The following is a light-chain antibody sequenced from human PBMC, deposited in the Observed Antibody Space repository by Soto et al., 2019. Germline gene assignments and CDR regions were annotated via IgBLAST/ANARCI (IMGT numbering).Light chain of an antibody. J-gene: IGKJ3*01. V-gene: IGKV3-20*01. CDR2: AAS. CDR1: QGVNSTY. Sequence: IVLTQSQVTLSLSPGERATLSCRASQGVNSTYVAWYPQKPGQAPRLLIYAASIRATGIPDRFSGSGSGTDFILTISRLEPEDFVVYYCQHYGSSFTFGPGTKVDIK. CDR3: QHYGSSFT.